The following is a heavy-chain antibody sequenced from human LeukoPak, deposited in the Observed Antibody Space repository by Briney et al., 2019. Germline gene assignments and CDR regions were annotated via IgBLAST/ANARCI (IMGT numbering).Heavy chain of an antibody. CDR3: AKPPEIFGVVIIPLHFDY. CDR2: ISGSGGST. V-gene: IGHV3-23*01. Sequence: PGGSLRLSCAASGFTFSSYAMSWVRQAPGKGLEWVSAISGSGGSTYYADSVKGRFTISRDNSKNTLYLQMNSLRAEDTAVYYCAKPPEIFGVVIIPLHFDYWGQGTLVTVSS. CDR1: GFTFSSYA. D-gene: IGHD3-3*01. J-gene: IGHJ4*02.